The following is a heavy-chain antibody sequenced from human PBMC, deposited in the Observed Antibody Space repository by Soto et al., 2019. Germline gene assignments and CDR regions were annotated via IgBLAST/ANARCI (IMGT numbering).Heavy chain of an antibody. V-gene: IGHV1-3*01. CDR2: INAGNGNT. CDR1: GYTFTSYA. J-gene: IGHJ4*02. CDR3: ARGGIWFGELSPDFDY. D-gene: IGHD3-10*01. Sequence: QVQLVQSGAEVKKPGASVKVSCKASGYTFTSYAMHWVRQAPGQRLEWMGWINAGNGNTKYSQKFQGRVTITRDTSASPAYMELSSLRSEDTAVYYCARGGIWFGELSPDFDYWGQGTLVTVSS.